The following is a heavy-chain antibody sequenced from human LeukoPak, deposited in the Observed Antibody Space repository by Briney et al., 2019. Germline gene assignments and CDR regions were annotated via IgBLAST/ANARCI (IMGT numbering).Heavy chain of an antibody. CDR1: GFAFAGYA. CDR2: ISSSGAYT. D-gene: IGHD2-15*01. CDR3: ARDFDCSGGSCYSGYN. V-gene: IGHV3-21*01. J-gene: IGHJ4*02. Sequence: GGSLRLSCAASGFAFAGYAMTWVRQAPGKGLEWVSSISSSGAYTYYGDSVKGRFTVSRDNAKNSLYLQMNSLTAEDTAVYYCARDFDCSGGSCYSGYNWGQGTLVTVSS.